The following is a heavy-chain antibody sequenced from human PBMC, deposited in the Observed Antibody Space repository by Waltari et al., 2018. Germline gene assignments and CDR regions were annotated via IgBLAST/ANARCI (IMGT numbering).Heavy chain of an antibody. J-gene: IGHJ5*02. CDR3: AKERDKQSSTCYDH. Sequence: VQLVESGGGVVQPGRSLRLSCAASGFTFSQYGMQWVRQATGKESKWVAGRSVDGSIRKYADAVKVRFTISGDNSKDTLYLQMDSLRVDDTAVYYCAKERDKQSSTCYDHWGQGTLVTVSS. CDR2: RSVDGSIR. V-gene: IGHV3-30*18. CDR1: GFTFSQYG. D-gene: IGHD6-13*01.